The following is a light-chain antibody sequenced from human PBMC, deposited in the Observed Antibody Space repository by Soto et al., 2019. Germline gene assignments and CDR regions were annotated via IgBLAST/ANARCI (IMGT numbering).Light chain of an antibody. CDR2: GAS. CDR1: QSVSTNF. Sequence: EIVLTQSPGTLSLSPGEGATLSCRASQSVSTNFFAWYQQKPGQAPRLLIYGASTRATGIPDRFSGSWSGTDFTLTISRLEPEDFALYYCQQYGRTSWTFGQGTKVEI. CDR3: QQYGRTSWT. J-gene: IGKJ1*01. V-gene: IGKV3-20*01.